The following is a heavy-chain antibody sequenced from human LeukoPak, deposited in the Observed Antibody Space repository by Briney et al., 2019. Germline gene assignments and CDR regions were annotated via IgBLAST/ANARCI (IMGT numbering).Heavy chain of an antibody. D-gene: IGHD6-19*01. V-gene: IGHV3-33*01. CDR3: AGSIAVAGTIDY. J-gene: IGHJ4*02. Sequence: TGRSLRLSCAASGFTFSSYGMHWVRQAPGKGLEWVAVIWYDGSNKYYADSVKGRFTISRDNSKNTLYLQMNSLRAGDTAVYYCAGSIAVAGTIDYWGQGTLVTVPS. CDR2: IWYDGSNK. CDR1: GFTFSSYG.